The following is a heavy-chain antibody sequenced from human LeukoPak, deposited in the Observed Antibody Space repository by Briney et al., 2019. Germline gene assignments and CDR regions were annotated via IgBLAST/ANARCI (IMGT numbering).Heavy chain of an antibody. J-gene: IGHJ5*02. CDR3: ARALSGSPNWLDP. CDR1: GGTSSSYA. V-gene: IGHV1-69*05. D-gene: IGHD1-26*01. CDR2: IIPIFGTA. Sequence: ASVKVSCKASGGTSSSYAISWERQAPGQGLEWMGGIIPIFGTANHAQKFQGRVTITTDESTTTAYMELSSLTSEDTAVYYCARALSGSPNWLDPWGQGTLVTVSS.